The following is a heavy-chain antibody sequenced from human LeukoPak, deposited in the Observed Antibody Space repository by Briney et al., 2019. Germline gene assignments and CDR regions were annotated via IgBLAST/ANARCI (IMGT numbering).Heavy chain of an antibody. D-gene: IGHD1-26*01. CDR2: INSDGSST. CDR1: GFTFSSYW. V-gene: IGHV3-74*01. J-gene: IGHJ6*03. Sequence: QSGGSLRLSCAASGFTFSSYWMHWVRQAPGKGLVWVSRINSDGSSTSYADSVKGRFTISRDNAKNTLYLQMNSLRAEDTALYYCAREGSGSYLYYYYYMDVWGKGTTVTVSS. CDR3: AREGSGSYLYYYYYMDV.